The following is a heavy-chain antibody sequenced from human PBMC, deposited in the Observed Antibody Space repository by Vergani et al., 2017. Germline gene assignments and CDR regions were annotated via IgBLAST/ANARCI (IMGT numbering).Heavy chain of an antibody. J-gene: IGHJ5*01. Sequence: EVQLVESGGGLIHPGGSLRLSCEGSGFSFSGYWMHWVRQSPEKGLGGVSGIKSDGSITNYADPVKGRFTISRDNAKNTLYLEMNSLRGDDTAIYYCVRARCSGPCFMSNWFDSWGQGTLVTVSS. D-gene: IGHD5-12*01. V-gene: IGHV3-74*01. CDR3: VRARCSGPCFMSNWFDS. CDR2: IKSDGSIT. CDR1: GFSFSGYW.